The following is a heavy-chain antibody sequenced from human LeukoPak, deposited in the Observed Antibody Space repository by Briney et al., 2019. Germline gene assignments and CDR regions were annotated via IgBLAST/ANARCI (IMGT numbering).Heavy chain of an antibody. CDR2: IYTSGST. CDR3: ARDRRSWFDP. Sequence: KPSETLSLTCTVSGGSISSGSYYWSWIRQPAGKGLEWIGRIYTSGSTNYNPSLKSRVTISVDTSKNQFSLKLSSVTAADTAVYYCARDRRSWFDPWGQGTLVTVSS. CDR1: GGSISSGSYY. J-gene: IGHJ5*02. V-gene: IGHV4-61*02.